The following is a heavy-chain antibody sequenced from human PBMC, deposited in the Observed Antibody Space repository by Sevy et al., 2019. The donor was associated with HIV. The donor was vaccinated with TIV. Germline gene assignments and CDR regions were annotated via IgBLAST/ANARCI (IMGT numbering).Heavy chain of an antibody. D-gene: IGHD3-3*01. V-gene: IGHV3-23*01. CDR3: ARRPDFGRVIPTGVMDV. Sequence: GGSLRLSCAASGFTFSTYAMSWVRETPGKGLQWVSVISDSGGSTYYADSVKGRFTISRDNSKNTMYLQMNSLRAEDTAVYYCARRPDFGRVIPTGVMDVWGQGSAVTVSS. CDR2: ISDSGGST. J-gene: IGHJ6*02. CDR1: GFTFSTYA.